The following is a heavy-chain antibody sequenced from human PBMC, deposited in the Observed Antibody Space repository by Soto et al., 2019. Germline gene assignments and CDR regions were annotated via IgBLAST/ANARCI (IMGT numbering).Heavy chain of an antibody. CDR2: IIPIFGTA. D-gene: IGHD6-19*01. CDR1: GGTLSSYA. J-gene: IGHJ4*02. Sequence: PAKVSCKASGGTLSSYASSWVRQAPGQGLEWMGGIIPIFGTANYAQKFQGRVTITADESTSTAYMELSSLRSEDTAVYYCAREYTKTVDGPTPFYFDYWGQGTLVTVSS. CDR3: AREYTKTVDGPTPFYFDY. V-gene: IGHV1-69*13.